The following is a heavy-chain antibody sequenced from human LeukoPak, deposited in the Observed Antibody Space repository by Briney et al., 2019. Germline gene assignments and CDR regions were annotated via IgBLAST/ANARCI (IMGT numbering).Heavy chain of an antibody. CDR3: ARRRESSGLTFDY. J-gene: IGHJ4*02. CDR1: GGTFSSYA. Sequence: GASVKVSCKASGGTFSSYAISWVRQAPGQGLEWMGRIIPIFGTANYAQKFQGRVTITTDESTSTAYMELSSLRSEDTAVYYCARRRESSGLTFDYWGQGTLVTVSS. V-gene: IGHV1-69*05. D-gene: IGHD6-19*01. CDR2: IIPIFGTA.